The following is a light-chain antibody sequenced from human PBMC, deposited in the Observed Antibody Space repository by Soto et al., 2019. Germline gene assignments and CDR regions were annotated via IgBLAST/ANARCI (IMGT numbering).Light chain of an antibody. CDR3: QQYNNYSPLT. CDR2: DAS. J-gene: IGKJ4*01. V-gene: IGKV1-5*01. Sequence: DIQMTQSPSTLSASVGDTVTITCRASQSVNSWLAWYQQKPGKAPKLLIWDASSLQSGVPSRFSGSGSGTEFTLTISSLQPDDFATYYCQQYNNYSPLTFGGGTKVDIK. CDR1: QSVNSW.